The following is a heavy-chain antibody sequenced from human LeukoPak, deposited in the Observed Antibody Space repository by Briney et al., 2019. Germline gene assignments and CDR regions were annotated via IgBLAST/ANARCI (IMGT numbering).Heavy chain of an antibody. D-gene: IGHD6-13*01. J-gene: IGHJ4*02. CDR2: ISSSGTTI. CDR1: GFSFRDYY. Sequence: GGSLRLSCAASGFSFRDYYMSWIRQAPGKGLEWFSYISSSGTTIAYADSVKGRFTISRDNAKNSLYLQMNSLGAEDTAVYYCARDIIAPGSLLYFDLWGPGTLVTVSS. V-gene: IGHV3-11*01. CDR3: ARDIIAPGSLLYFDL.